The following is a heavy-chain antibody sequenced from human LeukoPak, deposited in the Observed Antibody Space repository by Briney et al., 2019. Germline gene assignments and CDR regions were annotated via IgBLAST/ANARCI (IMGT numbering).Heavy chain of an antibody. CDR2: ISSSSSTI. Sequence: GGSLRLSCSASGFTFSSYAMHWVRQAPGKGLEWVSYISSSSSTIYHADSVKGRFTISRDNAKNSLYLQMNSLRDEDTAVYYCARDRIVAASRWGYFDYWGQGTLVTVSS. CDR1: GFTFSSYA. V-gene: IGHV3-48*02. D-gene: IGHD5-12*01. CDR3: ARDRIVAASRWGYFDY. J-gene: IGHJ4*02.